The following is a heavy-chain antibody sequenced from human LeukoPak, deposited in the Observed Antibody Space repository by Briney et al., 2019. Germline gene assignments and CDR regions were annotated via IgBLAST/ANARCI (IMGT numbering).Heavy chain of an antibody. D-gene: IGHD2-2*02. CDR3: ARGPIAQGYCSSTSCYNDAFDI. CDR2: IIPILGIA. V-gene: IGHV1-69*02. J-gene: IGHJ3*02. Sequence: GASVKVSCKASGGTFSRYTTSWVRQAPGQGLEWMGRIIPILGIANYAQNFQGRVTITADKSTSTAYMELSSLRSDDTAVYYCARGPIAQGYCSSTSCYNDAFDIWGQGIMVTVSS. CDR1: GGTFSRYT.